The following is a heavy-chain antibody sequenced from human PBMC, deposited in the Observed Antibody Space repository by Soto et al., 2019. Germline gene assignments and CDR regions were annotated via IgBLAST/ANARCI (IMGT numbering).Heavy chain of an antibody. D-gene: IGHD3-3*01. J-gene: IGHJ4*02. V-gene: IGHV4-30-2*01. Sequence: QLQESGSGLVKPSQTLSLTCAVSGGSISSGGYSWSWIRQPPGKGLEWIGYIYHSGSTYYNPSLKSRVTISVDRSKNQFSLKLSSVTAADTAVYYCAREGLVGGLGYWGQGTLVTVSS. CDR1: GGSISSGGYS. CDR2: IYHSGST. CDR3: AREGLVGGLGY.